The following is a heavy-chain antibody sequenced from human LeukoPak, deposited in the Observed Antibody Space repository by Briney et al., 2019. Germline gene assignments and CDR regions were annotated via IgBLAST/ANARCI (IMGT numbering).Heavy chain of an antibody. CDR1: GGSISSSSYY. Sequence: SETLSLTCTVSGGSISSSSYYWGWIRQPPGKGLEWIGSIHYSGSTYYNPSLKSRVTISVDTSKNQISLKLSSVTAADTAVYYCARDRNVLRFLEGFDYWGQGTLVTASS. J-gene: IGHJ4*02. D-gene: IGHD3-3*01. CDR2: IHYSGST. V-gene: IGHV4-39*02. CDR3: ARDRNVLRFLEGFDY.